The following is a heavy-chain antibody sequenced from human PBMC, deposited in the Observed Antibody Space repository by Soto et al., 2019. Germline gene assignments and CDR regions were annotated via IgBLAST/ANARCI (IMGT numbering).Heavy chain of an antibody. CDR3: AGDASMVRGVMD. Sequence: SETLSLTCTVSGGSISSYYWSWIRQPPGKGLEWIGYIYYSGSTNYNPSLKSRVTISVDTSTSTAYMELRSLRSDDTAVYYCAGDASMVRGVMDWGQGTLVTVSS. V-gene: IGHV4-59*01. J-gene: IGHJ4*02. D-gene: IGHD3-10*01. CDR1: GGSISSYY. CDR2: IYYSGST.